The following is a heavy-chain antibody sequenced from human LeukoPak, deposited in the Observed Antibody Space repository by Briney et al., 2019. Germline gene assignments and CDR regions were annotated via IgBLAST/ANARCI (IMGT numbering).Heavy chain of an antibody. V-gene: IGHV3-21*01. CDR3: ARDSSGWYGLIDY. CDR1: GFTFSSYN. CDR2: ISSSSSYI. D-gene: IGHD6-19*01. Sequence: GGSLRLSCAASGFTFSSYNMNWVRQAPGKGLEWVSSISSSSSYIYYADSVKGRFTISRDNAKNSLSLQMNSLRAEDTAVYYCARDSSGWYGLIDYWGQGILVTVSS. J-gene: IGHJ4*02.